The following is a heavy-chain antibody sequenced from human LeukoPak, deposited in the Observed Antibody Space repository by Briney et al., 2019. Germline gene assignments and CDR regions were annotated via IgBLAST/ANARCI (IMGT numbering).Heavy chain of an antibody. CDR2: IRSKAYGGTT. J-gene: IGHJ4*02. Sequence: GGSLRLSCTASGFTFGDYAMSWVRQAPGKGLEWVGFIRSKAYGGTTEYAASVKGRFTISRDDSKSIAYLQMSSLKTEDTAAYYCTRVGVLRYFDWLILFDYWGQGTLVTVSS. CDR3: TRVGVLRYFDWLILFDY. V-gene: IGHV3-49*04. D-gene: IGHD3-9*01. CDR1: GFTFGDYA.